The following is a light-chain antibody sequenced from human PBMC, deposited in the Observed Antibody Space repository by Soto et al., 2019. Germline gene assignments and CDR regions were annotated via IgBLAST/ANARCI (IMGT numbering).Light chain of an antibody. Sequence: DIQMTQSPSSLSASVGDRVTITCRASQSISSYLNWYQQKPGKAPKLLIHQASTLQSGVPSRFSGSGSGTEFTLNISSLQPDDFATYYCQQYNSHSETFGQGTKV. V-gene: IGKV1-5*03. CDR2: QAS. CDR3: QQYNSHSET. CDR1: QSISSY. J-gene: IGKJ1*01.